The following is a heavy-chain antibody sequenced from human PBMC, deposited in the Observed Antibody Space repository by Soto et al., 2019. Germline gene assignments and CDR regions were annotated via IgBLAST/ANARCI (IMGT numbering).Heavy chain of an antibody. CDR3: ARAYYYDSSGYYYFDY. Sequence: GGSLRLSCAASGFTVSSNYMSWVRQAPGKGLEWVSVIYSGGSTYYADSVKGRFTISRDNSKNTLYLQMNSLRAEDTAVYYCARAYYYDSSGYYYFDYWGQGTLVTVS. CDR1: GFTVSSNY. D-gene: IGHD3-22*01. J-gene: IGHJ4*02. CDR2: IYSGGST. V-gene: IGHV3-53*01.